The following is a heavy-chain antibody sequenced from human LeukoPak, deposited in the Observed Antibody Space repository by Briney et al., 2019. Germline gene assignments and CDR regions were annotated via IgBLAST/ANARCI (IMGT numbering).Heavy chain of an antibody. CDR1: DYSISSAYY. Sequence: KPSETLSLTCAVFDYSISSAYYWGWIRQPPGKGLEWIGSIYHSGSTDYNPSLKSRVTISVDTSKNQFSLKLRSVTAADTAVYYCARDQAYCGGDCYFDFWGQGTLVTVSS. CDR2: IYHSGST. D-gene: IGHD2-21*02. V-gene: IGHV4-38-2*02. CDR3: ARDQAYCGGDCYFDF. J-gene: IGHJ4*02.